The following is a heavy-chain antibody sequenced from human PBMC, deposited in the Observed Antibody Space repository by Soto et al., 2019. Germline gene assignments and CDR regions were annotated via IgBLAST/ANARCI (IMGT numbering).Heavy chain of an antibody. CDR3: TRGGATGAGIYDFEN. D-gene: IGHD3-10*01. V-gene: IGHV3-74*01. Sequence: EVQLVESGGGLVQPGGSLRLSCAASGFTFNNNWMHWVRQAPGKGLVWISRINSDGKTTTYADFVKGRFIISRDNAKNTVYLQVKSLGGEDTAVYYCTRGGATGAGIYDFENWGQGTVVTVSS. J-gene: IGHJ4*02. CDR1: GFTFNNNW. CDR2: INSDGKTT.